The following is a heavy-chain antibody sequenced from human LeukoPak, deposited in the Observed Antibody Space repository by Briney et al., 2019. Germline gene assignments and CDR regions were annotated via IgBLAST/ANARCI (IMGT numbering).Heavy chain of an antibody. CDR1: GFTFSSYA. CDR3: AKDRGLTYFQYYYILV. J-gene: IGHJ6*03. V-gene: IGHV3-23*01. CDR2: ICGGGCNK. Sequence: SGGSLRLSCAASGFTFSSYAMLWVRQAPGKGLEWVAFICGGGCNKYYADSVKGRFTISRDNSKNTMYLQMNSLRAEDTAVYHCAKDRGLTYFQYYYILVWGRGTRVSVPS. D-gene: IGHD3-9*01.